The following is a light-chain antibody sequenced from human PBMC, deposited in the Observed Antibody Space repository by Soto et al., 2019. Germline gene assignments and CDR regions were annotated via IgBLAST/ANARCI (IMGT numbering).Light chain of an antibody. CDR2: GAS. J-gene: IGKJ4*01. Sequence: EIVMTQSPATLSVSPGERATLSCRASQSVSSDLAWYQQKPGQAPRLLIYGASTRATGIPARFSGSGSGTELTLTISSLQSEDFAVYYCQQCNNWPLTFGGGTKVEIK. CDR3: QQCNNWPLT. V-gene: IGKV3-15*01. CDR1: QSVSSD.